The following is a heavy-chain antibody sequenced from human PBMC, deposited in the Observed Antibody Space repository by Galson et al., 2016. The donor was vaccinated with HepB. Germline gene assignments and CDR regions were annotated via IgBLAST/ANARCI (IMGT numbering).Heavy chain of an antibody. CDR2: MGPFGDK. D-gene: IGHD1-1*01. J-gene: IGHJ4*02. CDR3: ASGAHWNLAY. V-gene: IGHV3-13*01. CDR1: GFTFNDYD. Sequence: SLRLSCAISGFTFNDYDMHWVRQGTGESLEWVATMGPFGDKHYPGSVRGRFTVSRESAENSSYLQMDSLRAGDSGVYYCASGAHWNLAYWGRGTLVTVSS.